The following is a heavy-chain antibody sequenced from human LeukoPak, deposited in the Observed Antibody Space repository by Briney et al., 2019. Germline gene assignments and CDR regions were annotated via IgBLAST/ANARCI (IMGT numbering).Heavy chain of an antibody. CDR3: AKGISYYYDSSGYCLDY. CDR2: ISGSGGST. CDR1: GFTFSSYA. J-gene: IGHJ4*02. V-gene: IGHV3-23*01. Sequence: GGSLRLPCAASGFTFSSYAMSWVRQAPGKGLEWVSAISGSGGSTYYADSVKGRFTISRDNSKNTLYLQMNSLGAEDTAVYYCAKGISYYYDSSGYCLDYWGQGTLVTVSS. D-gene: IGHD3-22*01.